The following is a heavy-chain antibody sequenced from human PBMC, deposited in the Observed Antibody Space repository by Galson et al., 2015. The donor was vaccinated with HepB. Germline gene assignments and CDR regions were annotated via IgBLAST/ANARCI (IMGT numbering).Heavy chain of an antibody. Sequence: SLRLSCAASGFTFSSYSMNWVRQAPGKGLEWVSSISSSSSYIYYADSVKGRFTISRDNAKNSLYLQMNSLRAEDTAVYYCARDLGGDYGGRVVSYYYGMDVWGQGTTVTVSS. CDR3: ARDLGGDYGGRVVSYYYGMDV. J-gene: IGHJ6*02. CDR1: GFTFSSYS. D-gene: IGHD4-23*01. V-gene: IGHV3-21*01. CDR2: ISSSSSYI.